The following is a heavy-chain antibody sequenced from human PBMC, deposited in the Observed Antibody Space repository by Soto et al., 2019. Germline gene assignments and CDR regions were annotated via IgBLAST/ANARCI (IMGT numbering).Heavy chain of an antibody. CDR1: GGSIRSGVYY. Sequence: QVQLPGSGPGLVKPSQTLSLTCTVSGGSIRSGVYYWIWIRQHPGKGLAWIVYISYHGDTYYDPSLNCRVTISVYTSKNQFSLKLQSVPAADSAVYYCLRGVGENLATYDAFEIGGQGTMGTVSS. CDR2: ISYHGDT. V-gene: IGHV4-31*03. D-gene: IGHD1-26*01. J-gene: IGHJ3*02. CDR3: LRGVGENLATYDAFEI.